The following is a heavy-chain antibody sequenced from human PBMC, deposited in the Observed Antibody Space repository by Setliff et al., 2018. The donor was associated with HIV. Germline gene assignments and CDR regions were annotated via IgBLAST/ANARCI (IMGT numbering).Heavy chain of an antibody. CDR3: ARIGFGYYDNSGAWYFDY. V-gene: IGHV1-3*01. J-gene: IGHJ4*02. D-gene: IGHD3-22*01. Sequence: ASVKVSCKASGYSITNYIMTWVRQAPGQRVEWMGWINGNIKYSQKFKDRVTITRDTSASTVYIDLSSQTSEDTAVYYCARIGFGYYDNSGAWYFDYWGQGTLVTVSS. CDR1: GYSITNYI. CDR2: INGNI.